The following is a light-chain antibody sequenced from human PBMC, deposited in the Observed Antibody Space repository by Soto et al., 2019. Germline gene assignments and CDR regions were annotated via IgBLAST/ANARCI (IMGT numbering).Light chain of an antibody. CDR1: QTVSSSF. J-gene: IGKJ1*01. Sequence: EIGLTQSPCTLSLSPGERATLSCRASQTVSSSFLAWYQQTPGQAPRLLIYAASSRATGIPDRFSGSGSGTDFTLTISRLEPEDFAVYYCQQYGNSPQTFGQGTKVDI. CDR3: QQYGNSPQT. CDR2: AAS. V-gene: IGKV3-20*01.